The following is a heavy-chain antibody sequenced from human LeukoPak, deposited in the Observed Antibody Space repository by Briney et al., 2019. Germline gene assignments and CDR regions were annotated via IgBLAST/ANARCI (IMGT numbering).Heavy chain of an antibody. V-gene: IGHV1-3*01. D-gene: IGHD3-22*01. Sequence: ASVTVSCTASGYTFTDYTMHWLRQAPGQRLDWMGWINGGSGNTKYSPEFQGRVTITRDTSASTAYMELSSLRSEDTAVYYCANPRYDSSGYYYVDWGQGTLVTVSS. CDR3: ANPRYDSSGYYYVD. J-gene: IGHJ4*02. CDR2: INGGSGNT. CDR1: GYTFTDYT.